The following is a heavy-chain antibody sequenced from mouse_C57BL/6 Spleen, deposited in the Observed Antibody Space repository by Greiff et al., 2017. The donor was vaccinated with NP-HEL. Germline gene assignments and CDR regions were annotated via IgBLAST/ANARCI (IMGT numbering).Heavy chain of an antibody. CDR1: GYTFTSYW. CDR3: ARSEGLGTDYFDY. CDR2: IDPSDSYT. D-gene: IGHD4-1*01. V-gene: IGHV1-69*01. J-gene: IGHJ2*01. Sequence: QVQLQQPGAELVMPGASVKLSCKASGYTFTSYWMHWVKQRPGQGLEWIGEIDPSDSYTNYHQKFKGKSTLTVDKSASTAYMQLSSLTSEDSAVYYCARSEGLGTDYFDYWGQGTTLTVSS.